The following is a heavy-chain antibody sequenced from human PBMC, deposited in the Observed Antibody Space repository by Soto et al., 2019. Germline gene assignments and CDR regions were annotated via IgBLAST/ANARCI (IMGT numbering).Heavy chain of an antibody. CDR3: AKFERVGFLEWYYGMDV. Sequence: VRLSCAASGFTFSSYAMSWVRQAPGKGLEWVSAISGSGGSTYYADSVKGRFTISRDNSKNTLYLQMNSLRAEDTAVYYCAKFERVGFLEWYYGMDVPGQALTVTV. J-gene: IGHJ6*02. CDR2: ISGSGGST. V-gene: IGHV3-23*01. D-gene: IGHD3-3*01. CDR1: GFTFSSYA.